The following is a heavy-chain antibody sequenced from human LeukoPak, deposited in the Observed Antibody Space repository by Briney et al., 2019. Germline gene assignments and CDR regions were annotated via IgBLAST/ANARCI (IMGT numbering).Heavy chain of an antibody. CDR3: ARDRAYGDYAA. J-gene: IGHJ5*02. CDR2: IYSRDNT. D-gene: IGHD4-17*01. CDR1: GFTASSNY. V-gene: IGHV3-53*01. Sequence: GGSLRLSCAASGFTASSNYMSWVRQAPGKGLEWISIIYSRDNTDYADSVKGRFIISRDNSKNTVYLQMNSLRADDTAVYYCARDRAYGDYAAWGQGTLVTVSS.